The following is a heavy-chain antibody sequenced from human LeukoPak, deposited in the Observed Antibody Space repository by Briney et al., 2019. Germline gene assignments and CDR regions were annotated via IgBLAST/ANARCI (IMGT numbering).Heavy chain of an antibody. J-gene: IGHJ4*02. D-gene: IGHD1-1*01. V-gene: IGHV3-48*01. CDR1: GFTFSSYH. CDR2: ISIISSTI. Sequence: GGSLRLSCAASGFTFSSYHMYWVRQAPGKGLEWVSYISIISSTIYYADSVKGRFTISRDDAKNSVYLQMNSLRAEDTAVYYCARTCERELDYWGQGTLVTVSS. CDR3: ARTCERELDY.